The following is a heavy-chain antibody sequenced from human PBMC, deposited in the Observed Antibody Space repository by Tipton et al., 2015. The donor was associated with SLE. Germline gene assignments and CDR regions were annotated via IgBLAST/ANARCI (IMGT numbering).Heavy chain of an antibody. CDR2: IYYSGST. Sequence: TLSLTCTVSGGSISSYYWSWIRQPPGRGLVWIGFIYYSGSTYYNPSLKSRVTISVDTSKNQFSLKLSSVTAADTAVYYCDRVFRSSRITMVRGVALRAFDIWGQGTMVTVSS. V-gene: IGHV4-59*08. D-gene: IGHD3-10*01. CDR3: DRVFRSSRITMVRGVALRAFDI. J-gene: IGHJ3*02. CDR1: GGSISSYY.